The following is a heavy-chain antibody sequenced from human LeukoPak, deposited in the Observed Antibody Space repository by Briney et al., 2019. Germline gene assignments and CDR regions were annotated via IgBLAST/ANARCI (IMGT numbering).Heavy chain of an antibody. V-gene: IGHV1-69*13. CDR1: GGTFSSYA. CDR2: IILIFGTA. D-gene: IGHD5-18*01. CDR3: ARDRAFGYSYGSFDY. J-gene: IGHJ4*02. Sequence: SVKVSCKASGGTFSSYAISWVRQAPGQGLEWMGGIILIFGTANYAQKFQGGVTITADESTSTAYMELSSLRSEDTAVYYCARDRAFGYSYGSFDYWGQGTLVTVSS.